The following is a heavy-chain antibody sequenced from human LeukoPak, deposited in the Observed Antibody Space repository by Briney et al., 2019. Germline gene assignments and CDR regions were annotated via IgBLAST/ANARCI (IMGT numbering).Heavy chain of an antibody. CDR3: AGSRGGVIDAFDI. J-gene: IGHJ3*02. CDR2: IYSSGST. D-gene: IGHD3-16*01. V-gene: IGHV4-39*01. Sequence: SETLSLTCTVSGGSISSSRYSWGWIRQPPGKGLEWIGSIYSSGSTYYNPSLKSRVTISMDTSKNQFSLKLSSVTAADTAVFFCAGSRGGVIDAFDIWGQGTMVTVSS. CDR1: GGSISSSRYS.